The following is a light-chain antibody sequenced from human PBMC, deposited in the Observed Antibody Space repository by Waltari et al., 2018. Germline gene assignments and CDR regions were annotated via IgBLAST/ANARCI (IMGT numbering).Light chain of an antibody. J-gene: IGLJ2*01. CDR1: SGHSGNA. Sequence: QLVLTPSPSASASPGASVRLTCPLSSGHSGNAIARHQQQPEKRPRCLMKLNSDGSHNRWDEIPDRFSGSSSGAERYLTISGLQSEDEADYYCQTWGTGLQVIFGGGTKLTVL. V-gene: IGLV4-69*01. CDR3: QTWGTGLQVI. CDR2: LNSDGSH.